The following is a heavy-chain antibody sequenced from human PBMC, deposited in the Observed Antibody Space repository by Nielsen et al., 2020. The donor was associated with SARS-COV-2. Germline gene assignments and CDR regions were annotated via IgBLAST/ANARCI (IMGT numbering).Heavy chain of an antibody. CDR3: ARDRVGGYGGYLFDY. V-gene: IGHV1-3*01. J-gene: IGHJ4*02. CDR2: INAGNGNT. Sequence: ASVKVSCKASGYTFTVYAMRWVRQAPGQRLEWMGWINAGNGNTKSSQQFQGRVTITRDTSASTAYMELSSLRSEDTAVYYCARDRVGGYGGYLFDYWGQGTLVTVSS. CDR1: GYTFTVYA. D-gene: IGHD5-12*01.